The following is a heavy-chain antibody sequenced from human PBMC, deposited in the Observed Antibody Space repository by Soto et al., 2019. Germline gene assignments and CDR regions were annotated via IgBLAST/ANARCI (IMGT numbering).Heavy chain of an antibody. V-gene: IGHV1-18*01. CDR2: ISAYNGNT. J-gene: IGHJ5*02. CDR1: GYTFTSYG. Sequence: ASVKVSCKASGYTFTSYGISWVRQAPGQGLEWMGWISAYNGNTNYAQKLQGRVTMTTDTSTSTAYMELRSLRSDDTAVYYCARDRHSSSGWHFFGPWGQGTLVTVSS. CDR3: ARDRHSSSGWHFFGP. D-gene: IGHD6-19*01.